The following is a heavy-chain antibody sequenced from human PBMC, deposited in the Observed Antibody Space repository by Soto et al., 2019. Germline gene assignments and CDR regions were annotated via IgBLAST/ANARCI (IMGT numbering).Heavy chain of an antibody. Sequence: QVQLVQSGGEVKKPGASVKVSCKTSGYSFTTYGISWVRQVPGQGLEWMGWISAYNGNTNCAQKLQDRVTVYTDTSTSTAYMELRSLRSDVTAVYYCAREGPAPYYYYGMDVWGQGSTGTVSS. CDR3: AREGPAPYYYYGMDV. V-gene: IGHV1-18*01. CDR1: GYSFTTYG. J-gene: IGHJ6*02. CDR2: ISAYNGNT.